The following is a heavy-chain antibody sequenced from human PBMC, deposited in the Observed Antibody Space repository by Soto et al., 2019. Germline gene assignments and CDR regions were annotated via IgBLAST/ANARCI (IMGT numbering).Heavy chain of an antibody. D-gene: IGHD4-17*01. CDR3: ARDGHEYGDADYYYYYGMDV. CDR1: GFTFSSYA. J-gene: IGHJ6*02. V-gene: IGHV3-30-3*01. CDR2: ISYDGSNK. Sequence: HPGGSLRLSCAASGFTFSSYAMHWVRQAPGKGLEWVAVISYDGSNKYYADSVKGRFTISRDNSKNTLYLQMNSLRAEDTAVHYCARDGHEYGDADYYYYYGMDVWGQGTTVTVSS.